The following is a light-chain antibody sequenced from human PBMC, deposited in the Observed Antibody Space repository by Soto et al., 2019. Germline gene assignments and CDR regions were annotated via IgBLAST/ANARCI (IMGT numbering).Light chain of an antibody. J-gene: IGLJ2*01. CDR1: GSNIGAGFD. V-gene: IGLV1-40*01. CDR3: QSYDTGLSGPVV. Sequence: QSVLTQPPSLSGAPGQNIIISCTGGGSNIGAGFDVHWYQQLPGTAPKLLIYGNTNRPSGVPDRFSGSKSGTSASLVITVLQAEDEADYYCQSYDTGLSGPVVFGGGTKLTVL. CDR2: GNT.